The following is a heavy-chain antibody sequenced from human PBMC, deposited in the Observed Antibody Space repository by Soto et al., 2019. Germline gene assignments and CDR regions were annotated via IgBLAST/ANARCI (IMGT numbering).Heavy chain of an antibody. CDR3: TRHSITGNTPAHYYYGMDV. J-gene: IGHJ6*02. D-gene: IGHD1-20*01. CDR1: GFTFSGSA. CDR2: IRSKANSYAT. Sequence: EVQLVESGGGLVQPGGSLKLSCAASGFTFSGSAMHWVRQASGKGLEWVGRIRSKANSYATAYAASVKGRFTISRDDSKNTAYLQMNSLKTEDTDVYYCTRHSITGNTPAHYYYGMDVWGQGTTVTVSS. V-gene: IGHV3-73*02.